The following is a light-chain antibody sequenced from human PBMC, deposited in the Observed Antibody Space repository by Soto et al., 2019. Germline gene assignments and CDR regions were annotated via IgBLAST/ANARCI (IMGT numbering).Light chain of an antibody. V-gene: IGLV1-47*01. CDR2: RNN. J-gene: IGLJ2*01. CDR3: AGWDASLSGHVV. CDR1: SSNIGSSY. Sequence: QSVLTQPPSASGTPGQRVTISCSGSSSNIGSSYVYWYQQLPGTAPKLVIFRNNQRPSGVPDRFSGSKSGTSASLAIRGLRSEDEADYYCAGWDASLSGHVVFGGGTKLTVL.